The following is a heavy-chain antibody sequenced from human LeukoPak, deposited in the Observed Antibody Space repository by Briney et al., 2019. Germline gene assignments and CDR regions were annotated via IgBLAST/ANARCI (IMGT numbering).Heavy chain of an antibody. Sequence: GASVKVSCKASGGTFSSYAISWVRQAPGQGLEWMGGIIPIFGTANYAQKFQGRVTITTDESTSTAYMELSSLRSEDTAVYYCAAGESTTHDAFDIWGQGTMVTVSS. V-gene: IGHV1-69*05. D-gene: IGHD3-10*01. CDR2: IIPIFGTA. CDR1: GGTFSSYA. CDR3: AAGESTTHDAFDI. J-gene: IGHJ3*02.